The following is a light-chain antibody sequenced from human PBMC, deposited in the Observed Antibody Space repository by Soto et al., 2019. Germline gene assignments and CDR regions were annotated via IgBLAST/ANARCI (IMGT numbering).Light chain of an antibody. CDR3: QQYNSYEYT. CDR1: QTISSW. V-gene: IGKV1-5*03. J-gene: IGKJ5*01. CDR2: KAS. Sequence: DIQMTQSPSSLSASVGDRATITCRASQTISSWLAWYQQKPGKAPKLLIYKASSLESGVPSRFRGSGSGTEFTLTISSLKPDDFETYYCQQYNSYEYTFGQGTRLEIK.